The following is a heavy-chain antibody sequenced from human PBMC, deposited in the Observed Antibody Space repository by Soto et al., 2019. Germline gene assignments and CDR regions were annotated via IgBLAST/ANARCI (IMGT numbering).Heavy chain of an antibody. CDR1: GYTFTSYG. CDR3: ASDYVWGSYKRGGMDV. D-gene: IGHD3-16*01. Sequence: ASVNVSCKASGYTFTSYGISWVRQAPGQGLEWMGWISAYNGNTNYAQKLQGRVTMTTDTSTSTAYMELRSLRSDDTAVYYCASDYVWGSYKRGGMDVWGQGTTVTAP. V-gene: IGHV1-18*04. J-gene: IGHJ6*02. CDR2: ISAYNGNT.